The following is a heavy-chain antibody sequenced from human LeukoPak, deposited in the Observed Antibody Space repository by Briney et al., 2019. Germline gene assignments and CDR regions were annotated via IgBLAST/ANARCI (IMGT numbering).Heavy chain of an antibody. D-gene: IGHD3-10*01. V-gene: IGHV3-30*04. CDR3: ARPRGFYYYYYVMDV. Sequence: GGSLRLSCAASGFTFSNYAMHWVRQAPGKGLEWVAVISYDGSNQYYADSVKGRFTISRDNSKHTLYLRMNSLRPEDTAVYYCARPRGFYYYYYVMDVWGQGTTVTVSS. J-gene: IGHJ6*02. CDR2: ISYDGSNQ. CDR1: GFTFSNYA.